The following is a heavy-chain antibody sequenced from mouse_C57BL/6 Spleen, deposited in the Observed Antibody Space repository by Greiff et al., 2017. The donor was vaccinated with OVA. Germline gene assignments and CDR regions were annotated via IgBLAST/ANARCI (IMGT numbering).Heavy chain of an antibody. CDR2: IRLKSDNYAT. D-gene: IGHD1-1*02. V-gene: IGHV6-3*01. Sequence: EVKVEESGGGLVQPGGSMKLSCVASGFTFSNYWMNWVRQSPEKGLEWVAQIRLKSDNYATHYAESVKGRFTISRDDSKSSVYLQMNNLRAEDTGIYYCSILWPWYFDVWGTGTTVTVSS. CDR1: GFTFSNYW. CDR3: SILWPWYFDV. J-gene: IGHJ1*03.